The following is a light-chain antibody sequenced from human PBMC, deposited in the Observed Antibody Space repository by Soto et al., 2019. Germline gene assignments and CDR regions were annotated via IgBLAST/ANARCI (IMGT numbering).Light chain of an antibody. CDR2: SND. V-gene: IGLV1-44*01. CDR1: RYNIGSNT. J-gene: IGLJ1*01. CDR3: AAWDDSRNAYV. Sequence: QSVLTQPPSASGTPGQRVTISCSGSRYNIGSNTVNWYQQLPGTAPKLLIYSNDQRPSGVPDRFSGSKSGTSASLAISGLQYEDEADYYCAAWDDSRNAYVFGTGTKLTVL.